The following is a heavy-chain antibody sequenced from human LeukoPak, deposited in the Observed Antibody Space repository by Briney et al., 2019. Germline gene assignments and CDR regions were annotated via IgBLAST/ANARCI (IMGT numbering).Heavy chain of an antibody. CDR1: GGSISPYY. V-gene: IGHV4-59*12. CDR3: ARRGSSTSLQWLGRRHFDY. D-gene: IGHD2-2*01. CDR2: IYYSGST. J-gene: IGHJ4*02. Sequence: PSETLSLTCTVSGGSISPYYWSWIRQPPGKGLEWIGYIYYSGSTNYNPSLKSRVTISLDTSNNQFSLKLSSVTAADTAVYYCARRGSSTSLQWLGRRHFDYWGQGTLVTVSS.